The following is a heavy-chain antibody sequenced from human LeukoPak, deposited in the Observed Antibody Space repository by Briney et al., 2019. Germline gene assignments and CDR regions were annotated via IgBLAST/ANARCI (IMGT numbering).Heavy chain of an antibody. CDR2: IWYDGSNK. CDR1: GFTFSSYG. Sequence: PGGSLRLSCAAPGFTFSSYGMHWVRQAPGKGLEWVAVIWYDGSNKYYADSVKGRFTISRDNSKNTLYLQMNSLRAEDTAVYYCASYLYWWSDLGYWGQGTLVTVSS. J-gene: IGHJ4*02. V-gene: IGHV3-33*08. CDR3: ASYLYWWSDLGY. D-gene: IGHD2-8*02.